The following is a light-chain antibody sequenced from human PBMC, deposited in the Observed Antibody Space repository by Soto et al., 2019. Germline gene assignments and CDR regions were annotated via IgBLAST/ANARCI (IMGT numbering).Light chain of an antibody. V-gene: IGKV3-20*01. Sequence: EILFTQSPGTLPLSPGERSTLSCSASQSVSNNYLAWYQPTPGQAPRLVIYGASNRETGIPDRFSGSGAGTDFTLTIIRLEPEDFAVYYCQQYGSLTSTFGQGTRLEIK. CDR1: QSVSNNY. CDR2: GAS. J-gene: IGKJ5*01. CDR3: QQYGSLTST.